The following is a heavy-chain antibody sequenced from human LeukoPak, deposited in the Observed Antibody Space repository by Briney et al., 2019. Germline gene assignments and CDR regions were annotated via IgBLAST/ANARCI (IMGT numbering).Heavy chain of an antibody. CDR3: AKSSILSPRLDY. D-gene: IGHD3-9*01. Sequence: GRSLRLSCAASGFTFSSYGMHWVRQAPGKGLEWVAVISYDGSNKYYADSVKGRFTISRDNSKNTLYLQMNSLRAEDTAVYHCAKSSILSPRLDYWGQGTLVTVSS. CDR2: ISYDGSNK. V-gene: IGHV3-30*18. CDR1: GFTFSSYG. J-gene: IGHJ4*02.